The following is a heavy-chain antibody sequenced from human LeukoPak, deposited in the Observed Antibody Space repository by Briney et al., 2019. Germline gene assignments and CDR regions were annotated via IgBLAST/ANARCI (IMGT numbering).Heavy chain of an antibody. CDR3: AKDQTVAGTYDS. J-gene: IGHJ4*02. D-gene: IGHD6-19*01. CDR2: LSGRGDST. V-gene: IGHV3-23*01. Sequence: GGSLRLSCVASGFSFNTNAMSWVREAPGEGLEWVSTLSGRGDSTFSADSVKGRFTISREKSENTLHLQMSSLRAEDTAIYYCAKDQTVAGTYDSWGRGTLVIVSS. CDR1: GFSFNTNA.